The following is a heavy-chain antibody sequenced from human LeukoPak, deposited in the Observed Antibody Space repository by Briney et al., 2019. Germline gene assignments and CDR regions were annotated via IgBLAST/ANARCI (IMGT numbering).Heavy chain of an antibody. CDR3: ARVSGNGYYYYMDV. CDR2: IYSGGST. J-gene: IGHJ6*03. CDR1: GFTVSSNY. V-gene: IGHV3-53*05. Sequence: GGSLRLSCAASGFTVSSNYMSWVRQAPGKGLEWVSVIYSGGSTYYADSVKGRFTISRDNSKNTLYLQMNSLRSEDTAVYYCARVSGNGYYYYMDVWGKGTTVTVSS. D-gene: IGHD3-10*01.